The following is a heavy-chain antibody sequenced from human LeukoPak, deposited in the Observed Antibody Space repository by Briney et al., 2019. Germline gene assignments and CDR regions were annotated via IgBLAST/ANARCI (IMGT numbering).Heavy chain of an antibody. J-gene: IGHJ4*02. CDR2: INHSGST. CDR1: GGSFSGYY. CDR3: ARHGGPYYYDRSGYFDS. D-gene: IGHD3-22*01. Sequence: SETLSLTCAVYGGSFSGYYWSWIRQPPGKGLEWIGEINHSGSTNYNPSLKSRVTISLDTSNNQFSLKLRSVTAADTAAYYCARHGGPYYYDRSGYFDSWGQGTLVTISS. V-gene: IGHV4-34*01.